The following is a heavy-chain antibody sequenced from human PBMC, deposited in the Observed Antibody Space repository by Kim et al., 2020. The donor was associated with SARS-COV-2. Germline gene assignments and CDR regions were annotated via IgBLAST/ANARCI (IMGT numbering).Heavy chain of an antibody. J-gene: IGHJ2*01. CDR2: ISSSSSYI. V-gene: IGHV3-21*01. CDR3: ARVFRITMVRGVHRYFDL. Sequence: GGSLRLSCAASGFTFSSYSMNWVRQAPGKGLEWVSSISSSSSYIYYADSVKGRFTISRDNAKNSLYLQMNSLRAEDTAVYYCARVFRITMVRGVHRYFDLWGRGTLVTVSS. D-gene: IGHD3-10*01. CDR1: GFTFSSYS.